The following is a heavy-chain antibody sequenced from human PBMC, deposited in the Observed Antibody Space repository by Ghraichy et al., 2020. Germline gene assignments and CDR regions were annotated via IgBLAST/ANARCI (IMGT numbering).Heavy chain of an antibody. D-gene: IGHD2-2*01. Sequence: SETLSLTCTVSGDSIGTHYWSWIRQPPGKRPEWLGYVFYTGNPNYSPSLKSRLTVSLDTSKNQFSLNLTSVAAAETAVYYCARGKDHLLCPFDTWGQGILFTVSS. CDR3: ARGKDHLLCPFDT. CDR1: GDSIGTHY. J-gene: IGHJ4*02. V-gene: IGHV4-59*11. CDR2: VFYTGNP.